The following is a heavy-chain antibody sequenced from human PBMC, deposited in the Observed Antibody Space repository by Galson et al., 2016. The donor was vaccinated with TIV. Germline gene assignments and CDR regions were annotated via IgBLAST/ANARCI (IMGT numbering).Heavy chain of an antibody. CDR2: VSFDRSDK. D-gene: IGHD1-14*01. J-gene: IGHJ4*02. Sequence: LRLSCAASGFTFGSYGMHWVRYGPGKGLEWLAFVSFDRSDKTYADPVKGRFTISRDKSKNTLYLQMNSLRAEDTAVYYCARTLTSYYFDYWGQGTLVTVSS. CDR1: GFTFGSYG. CDR3: ARTLTSYYFDY. V-gene: IGHV3-30*03.